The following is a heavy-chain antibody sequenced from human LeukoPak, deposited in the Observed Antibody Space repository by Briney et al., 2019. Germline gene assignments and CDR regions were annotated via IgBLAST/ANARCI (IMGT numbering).Heavy chain of an antibody. CDR1: GDSISSFY. D-gene: IGHD2-15*01. V-gene: IGHV4-59*01. Sequence: PSETLSLTCTVSGDSISSFYWSWIRQPPGKGLEWIGYIYYNGNTNSNPSLKSRVTISVDTSKNQFSLKLSSVTAADTAVYYCARASGSGNPWFPWGFWGQGTLVTVSS. CDR3: ARASGSGNPWFPWGF. J-gene: IGHJ4*02. CDR2: IYYNGNT.